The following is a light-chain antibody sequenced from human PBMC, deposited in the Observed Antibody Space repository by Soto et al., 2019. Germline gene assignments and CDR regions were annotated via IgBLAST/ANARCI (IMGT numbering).Light chain of an antibody. CDR1: QSISSSY. V-gene: IGKV3-20*01. J-gene: IGKJ3*01. CDR2: AAS. Sequence: EIVLTQSPGTLSLSPGEGGTLSCRASQSISSSYLAWYQQKPGQSPRLLIYAASSRATGIPDRFSGSGSGTDFTLTISRLEPEDFAVYYCQQYGTSPFTFGPGTKVDI. CDR3: QQYGTSPFT.